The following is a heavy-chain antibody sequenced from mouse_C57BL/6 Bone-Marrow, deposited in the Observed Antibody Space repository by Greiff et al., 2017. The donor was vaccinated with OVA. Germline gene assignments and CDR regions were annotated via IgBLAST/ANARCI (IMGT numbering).Heavy chain of an antibody. CDR3: AKALYDYEAMDY. V-gene: IGHV2-5*01. J-gene: IGHJ4*01. Sequence: VQLVESGPGLVQPSQSLSITCTVSGFSLTSYGVHWVRQSPGKGLEWLGVIWRGGSTDYNAAFMSRLSITKDNSKSQVFFKMNSLQADDTAIYYCAKALYDYEAMDYWGQGTSVTVSS. CDR1: GFSLTSYG. D-gene: IGHD2-3*01. CDR2: IWRGGST.